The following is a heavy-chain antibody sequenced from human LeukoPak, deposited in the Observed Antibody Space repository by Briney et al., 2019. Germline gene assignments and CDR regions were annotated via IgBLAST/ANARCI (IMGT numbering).Heavy chain of an antibody. D-gene: IGHD2-2*01. J-gene: IGHJ4*02. Sequence: GESLKISCKGSGYSFTSYWIGWARQMPGKGLEWMGIIYPGDSDTRYSPSFQGQVTISADNSITTAYLQWSSLKASDTAMYYCARRGYCTSTTCYRLFDYWGQGTLVTVSS. CDR1: GYSFTSYW. CDR2: IYPGDSDT. CDR3: ARRGYCTSTTCYRLFDY. V-gene: IGHV5-51*01.